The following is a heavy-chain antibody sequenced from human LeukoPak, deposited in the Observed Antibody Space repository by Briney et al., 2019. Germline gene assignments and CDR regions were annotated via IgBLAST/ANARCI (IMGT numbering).Heavy chain of an antibody. V-gene: IGHV4-4*07. CDR1: SGSISSYF. CDR3: ASATRYSGSYYLDY. J-gene: IGHJ4*02. Sequence: PSETLSLTCTVSSGSISSYFWTWIRQPAGKGLEWIGRIYSSGSTNSNPSLKSRVTISVDTSKNQFSLKLNSVTAADTAVYYCASATRYSGSYYLDYWGQGTLVTVSS. D-gene: IGHD1-26*01. CDR2: IYSSGST.